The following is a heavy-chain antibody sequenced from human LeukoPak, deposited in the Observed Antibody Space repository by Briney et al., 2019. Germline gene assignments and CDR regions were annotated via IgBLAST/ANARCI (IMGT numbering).Heavy chain of an antibody. Sequence: SETLSLTCTVSGGSISSYYWSWIRQPAGKGLEWIGRIYTSGSTNYNPSLKSRVTMSVDTSKNQFSLKLSSVTAADTAVYYCARVVTRTYYYDSSGYSFRGYQHNWFDPWGQGTLVTVSS. V-gene: IGHV4-4*07. CDR2: IYTSGST. D-gene: IGHD3-22*01. CDR1: GGSISSYY. CDR3: ARVVTRTYYYDSSGYSFRGYQHNWFDP. J-gene: IGHJ5*02.